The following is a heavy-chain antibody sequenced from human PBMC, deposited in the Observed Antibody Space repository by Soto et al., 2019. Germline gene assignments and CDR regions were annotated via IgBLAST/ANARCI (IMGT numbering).Heavy chain of an antibody. D-gene: IGHD6-19*01. CDR1: GFTFSSYA. Sequence: EVQLLESGGGLVQPGGSLRLSCAASGFTFSSYAMSWVRQAPGKGLEWVSAISGSGGSTYYADSVKGRFTISRDNSQNTLDLQMNSVGAEDTAVYYFAKDSGDLAVAGNDYWGQGTLVTVSS. V-gene: IGHV3-23*01. CDR3: AKDSGDLAVAGNDY. CDR2: ISGSGGST. J-gene: IGHJ4*02.